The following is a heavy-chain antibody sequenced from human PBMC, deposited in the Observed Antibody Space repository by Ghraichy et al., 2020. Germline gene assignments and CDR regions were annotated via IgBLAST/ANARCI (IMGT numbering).Heavy chain of an antibody. CDR1: GFTFSSYG. Sequence: GGSLRLSCAASGFTFSSYGMHWVRQAPGKGLEWVAVIWYDGSNKYYADSVKGRFTISRDNSKNTLYLQMNSLRAEDTAVYYCTCFDGYNVDYWGQGTLVTVSS. J-gene: IGHJ4*02. D-gene: IGHD5-24*01. CDR3: TCFDGYNVDY. CDR2: IWYDGSNK. V-gene: IGHV3-33*01.